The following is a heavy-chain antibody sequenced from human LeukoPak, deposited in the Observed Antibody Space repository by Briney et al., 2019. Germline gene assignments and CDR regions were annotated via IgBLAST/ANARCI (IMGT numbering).Heavy chain of an antibody. CDR1: GYTLTELS. Sequence: ASVKVSCKVSGYTLTELSMHWVRQAPGKGLEWMGGFDPEDGETIYAQKFQGRVTMTEDTSTDTAYMELSSLRSEDTAVYYCARGEDVVVVAATKPTGDYWGQGTLVTVSS. CDR2: FDPEDGET. V-gene: IGHV1-24*01. J-gene: IGHJ4*02. CDR3: ARGEDVVVVAATKPTGDY. D-gene: IGHD2-15*01.